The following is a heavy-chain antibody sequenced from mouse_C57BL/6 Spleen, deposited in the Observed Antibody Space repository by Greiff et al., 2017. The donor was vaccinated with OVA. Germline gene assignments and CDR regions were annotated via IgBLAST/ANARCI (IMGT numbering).Heavy chain of an antibody. Sequence: DVHLVESGGGLVKPGGSLKLSCAASGFTFSSYAMSWVRQTPEKRLEWVATISDGGSYTYYPDNVKGRFTISRDNAKNNLYLQMSHLKSEDTAMYYCARDDDGYYGWFAYWGQGTLVTVSA. CDR1: GFTFSSYA. J-gene: IGHJ3*01. CDR2: ISDGGSYT. CDR3: ARDDDGYYGWFAY. V-gene: IGHV5-4*01. D-gene: IGHD2-3*01.